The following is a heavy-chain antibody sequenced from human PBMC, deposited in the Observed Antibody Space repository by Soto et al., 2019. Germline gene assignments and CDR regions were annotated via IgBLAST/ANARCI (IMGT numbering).Heavy chain of an antibody. CDR2: IWYDGSNK. V-gene: IGHV3-33*01. D-gene: IGHD4-17*01. Sequence: GGSLRLSCAASGFTFSSYGMHWVRQAPGKGLEWVAVIWYDGSNKYYADSVKGRFTISRDNSKNTLYLQMNSLRAEDTAVYYCARDYGGKSLDYWGQGTLVTVSS. CDR3: ARDYGGKSLDY. CDR1: GFTFSSYG. J-gene: IGHJ4*02.